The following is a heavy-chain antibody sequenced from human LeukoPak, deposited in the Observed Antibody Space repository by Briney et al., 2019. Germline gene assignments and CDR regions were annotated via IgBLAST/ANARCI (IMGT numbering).Heavy chain of an antibody. CDR2: INPNSGGT. D-gene: IGHD1-26*01. Sequence: SVKVSCKASGYTFTGYYMHWVRQAPGQGLEWMGWINPNSGGTNYAQKFQGRVTMTRDTSISTAYMELSRLRSDDTAVYYCARQDSGSYYSIDYWGQGTLVTVSS. J-gene: IGHJ4*02. CDR1: GYTFTGYY. V-gene: IGHV1-2*02. CDR3: ARQDSGSYYSIDY.